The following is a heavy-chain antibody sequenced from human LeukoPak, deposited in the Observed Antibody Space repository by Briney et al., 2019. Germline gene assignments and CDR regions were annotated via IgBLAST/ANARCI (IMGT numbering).Heavy chain of an antibody. CDR2: IYYSGST. J-gene: IGHJ4*02. D-gene: IGHD2-2*01. V-gene: IGHV4-59*01. CDR3: ARAVPAAMGFDY. Sequence: SETLSLTCTVSGGSISSYYWSWIRQPPGKGLEWIGYIYYSGSTNYNPSLKSRVTISVDTSKNQFSLKLSSVTAADTAVYYCARAVPAAMGFDYWGQGTLVTVSS. CDR1: GGSISSYY.